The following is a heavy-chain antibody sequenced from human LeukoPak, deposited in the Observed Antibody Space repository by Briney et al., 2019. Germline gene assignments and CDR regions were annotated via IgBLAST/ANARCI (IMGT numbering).Heavy chain of an antibody. D-gene: IGHD1-26*01. J-gene: IGHJ4*02. V-gene: IGHV1-18*01. Sequence: ASVKVSCKASGYTFTSYGLSWVRQAPGQGLEWMGWISTYSGNTNYAQKLQGRVSMTTDTSTSTAYMELRSLRSDDTAVYYCARDKAILGDNYDYWGQGTLVTVSS. CDR3: ARDKAILGDNYDY. CDR1: GYTFTSYG. CDR2: ISTYSGNT.